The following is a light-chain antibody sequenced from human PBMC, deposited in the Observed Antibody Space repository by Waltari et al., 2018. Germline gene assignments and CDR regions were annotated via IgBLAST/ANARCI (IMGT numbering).Light chain of an antibody. J-gene: IGKJ1*01. CDR1: QSVTNW. V-gene: IGKV1-5*03. CDR3: QQYSSSSRT. CDR2: KAS. Sequence: DIHMTQPPSTLSASVGDRVTITCRASQSVTNWLAWYQHKPGKAPKVLIYKASSLESGVPSRFSGRGYGTEFTLTINSLQPDDVATYYCQQYSSSSRTFGQGTKVEVK.